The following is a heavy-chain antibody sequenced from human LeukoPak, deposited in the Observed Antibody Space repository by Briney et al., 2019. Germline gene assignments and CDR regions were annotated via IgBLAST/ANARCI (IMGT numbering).Heavy chain of an antibody. J-gene: IGHJ4*02. D-gene: IGHD6-13*01. CDR3: ARDLYGSSSWPNFDY. Sequence: GASVKVSCKASGDTFTTYAIIWVRQAPGQGLEWMGWISGSNGNTNYAQKFLGRVTMTADTSTTTAYMELRSLRSDDTAVYYCARDLYGSSSWPNFDYWGQGTLVTVSS. CDR2: ISGSNGNT. CDR1: GDTFTTYA. V-gene: IGHV1-18*01.